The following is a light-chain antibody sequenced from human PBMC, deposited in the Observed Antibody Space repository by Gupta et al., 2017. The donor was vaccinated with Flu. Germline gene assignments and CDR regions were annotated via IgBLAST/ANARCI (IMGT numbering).Light chain of an antibody. CDR2: CYTDSEK. CDR3: IIWPTKAL. Sequence: NVSSYNIYWYQQKPGSAHRCLLYCYTDSEKGQSSGVPSRFAGSKDASDNTRILLISGLQSEDEADCYCIIWPTKALFGGGTKLTVL. J-gene: IGLJ3*02. CDR1: NVSSYN. V-gene: IGLV5-37*01.